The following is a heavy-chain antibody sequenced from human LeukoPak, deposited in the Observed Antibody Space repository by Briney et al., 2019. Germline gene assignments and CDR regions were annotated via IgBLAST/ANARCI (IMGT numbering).Heavy chain of an antibody. D-gene: IGHD6-6*01. CDR2: IYYSGST. CDR3: ARLASGSSSVLDV. J-gene: IGHJ6*04. Sequence: SETLSLTCTVSGGSISSSSYYWGWIRQPPGKGLEWIGSIYYSGSTYYNPSLKSRVTISVDTSKNQFSLKLSSVTAADTAVYYCARLASGSSSVLDVWSKGTTVTVSS. V-gene: IGHV4-39*01. CDR1: GGSISSSSYY.